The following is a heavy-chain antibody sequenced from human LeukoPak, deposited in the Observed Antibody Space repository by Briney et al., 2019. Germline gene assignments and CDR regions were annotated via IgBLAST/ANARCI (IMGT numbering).Heavy chain of an antibody. V-gene: IGHV3-48*03. CDR3: ARDSREGEDAFDI. CDR2: IGTSANAK. J-gene: IGHJ3*02. D-gene: IGHD3-10*01. CDR1: GFTFSNYE. Sequence: GGSLRLSCEGTGFTFSNYEMNWVRQAPGKGLEWVSYIGTSANAKKYADSVKGRFTISRDNAKNSPYLQMNSLRAEDTAVYYCARDSREGEDAFDIWGQGTLVTVSS.